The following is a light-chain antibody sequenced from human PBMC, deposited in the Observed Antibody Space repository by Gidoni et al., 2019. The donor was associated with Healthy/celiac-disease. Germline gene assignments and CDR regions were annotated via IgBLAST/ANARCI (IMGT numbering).Light chain of an antibody. J-gene: IGKJ1*01. CDR1: RTVLYSSNNRNY. CDR3: QQYYSSPQT. CDR2: WAS. V-gene: IGKV4-1*01. Sequence: ILITQSPYSLAVSLGERATIHCKSSRTVLYSSNNRNYLAWYQQQPGQPPKLLISWASTRESGVPDRFSGSGSGTDFTLTISSLQAEDVAVYYCQQYYSSPQTFGQGTKVEIK.